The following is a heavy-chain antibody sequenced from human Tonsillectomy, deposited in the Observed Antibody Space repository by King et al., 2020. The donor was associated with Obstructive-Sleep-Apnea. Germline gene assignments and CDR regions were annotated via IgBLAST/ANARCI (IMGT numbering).Heavy chain of an antibody. CDR2: INHSGST. J-gene: IGHJ4*02. D-gene: IGHD3-10*01. V-gene: IGHV4-34*01. Sequence: VQLQQWGAGLLKPSETLSLTCAVYGGSFSGYYWSWIRQPPGKGLEWIGEINHSGSTNYNPSLKSRVTISVDTSKNQFSLKLSSVTAADTAVYYCARVRKGDYYGSGSSDYWGQGTLVTVSS. CDR1: GGSFSGYY. CDR3: ARVRKGDYYGSGSSDY.